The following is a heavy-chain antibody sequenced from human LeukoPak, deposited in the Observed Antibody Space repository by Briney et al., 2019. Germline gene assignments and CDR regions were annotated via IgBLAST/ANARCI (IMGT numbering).Heavy chain of an antibody. D-gene: IGHD1-26*01. CDR3: ARDQGKWELAGWFDP. J-gene: IGHJ5*02. V-gene: IGHV3-30*03. Sequence: GGSLRLSCAASGFTFSSYAMHWVRQAPGKGLEWVADISYDGSNKDYADSVKGRFTISRDNSKNTLYLQMNSLRVEDKAVYYCARDQGKWELAGWFDPWGQGTLVTVSS. CDR1: GFTFSSYA. CDR2: ISYDGSNK.